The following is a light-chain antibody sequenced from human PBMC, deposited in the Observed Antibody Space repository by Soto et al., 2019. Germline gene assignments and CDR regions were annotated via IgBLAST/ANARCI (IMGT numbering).Light chain of an antibody. CDR3: MQNTQVPIT. CDR1: QSLLHSNGRTF. Sequence: IVMIQTPLSLSVTLGQPASISCKSSQSLLHSNGRTFLYWFLQKPGQPPQLLIYEVSNRMSGVPDRLSGSGSGTDFTLKISRVEAEDIGVYYCMQNTQVPITFGQGTRLDIK. V-gene: IGKV2D-29*01. J-gene: IGKJ5*01. CDR2: EVS.